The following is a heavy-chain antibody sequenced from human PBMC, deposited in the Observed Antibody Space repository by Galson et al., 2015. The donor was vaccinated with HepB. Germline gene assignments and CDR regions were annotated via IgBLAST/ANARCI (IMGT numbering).Heavy chain of an antibody. V-gene: IGHV3-73*01. CDR3: TRPGYGSSWFLDYSHGMDI. J-gene: IGHJ3*02. D-gene: IGHD3/OR15-3a*01. CDR1: GFTFSGSG. CDR2: IRNSANNYAT. Sequence: SLRLSCAASGFTFSGSGIHWVRLASGKGLEWVGRIRNSANNYATAYAASVRGRFTVSRDDSKNTAYLQVNSLKTEDTAVYYCTRPGYGSSWFLDYSHGMDIWGQGTMVTVSS.